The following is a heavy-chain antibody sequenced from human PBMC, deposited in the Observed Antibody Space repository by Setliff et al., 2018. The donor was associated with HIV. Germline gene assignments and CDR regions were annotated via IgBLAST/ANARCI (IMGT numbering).Heavy chain of an antibody. V-gene: IGHV4-28*06. CDR1: GYSISSSNW. CDR2: IYHNGNT. D-gene: IGHD3-22*01. Sequence: PSETLSLTCAVSGYSISSSNWWAWFRQPPGKGLEWIGYIYHNGNTNYNPSLRSRVTMSIDTSKNQFFLKLSSVTALDTATYCCARMGNSYDSSGSYDYFDYWGQGTLVTV. CDR3: ARMGNSYDSSGSYDYFDY. J-gene: IGHJ4*02.